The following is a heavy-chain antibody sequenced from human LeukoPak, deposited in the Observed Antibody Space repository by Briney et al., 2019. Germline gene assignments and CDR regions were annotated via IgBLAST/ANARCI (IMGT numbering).Heavy chain of an antibody. CDR1: GGSFSGYY. V-gene: IGHV4-34*01. CDR2: INHSGST. J-gene: IGHJ4*02. D-gene: IGHD3-22*01. CDR3: ASSGITMKVFDY. Sequence: SETLSLTCAVYGGSFSGYYWSWIRQPPGKGLEWIWEINHSGSTNYNPSLKSRVTISVDTSQNQFSLKLSSVPAADTAVYYCASSGITMKVFDYWGQGTLVTVSS.